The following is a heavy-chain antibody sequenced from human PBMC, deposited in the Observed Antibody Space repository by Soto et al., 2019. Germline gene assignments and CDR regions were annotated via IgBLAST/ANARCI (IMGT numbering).Heavy chain of an antibody. V-gene: IGHV4-61*01. Sequence: QVQLQESGPGLVKPSETLSLTCTVSGDSVSSGNYYWTWIRQPPGRGLEWIGYIHSSGSTIYNPSLKSRVIISTDTSKSPFSLQLTSVTAADTAVYYCARGQQLVYFDYWGQGTLVTVSS. CDR3: ARGQQLVYFDY. J-gene: IGHJ4*02. CDR2: IHSSGST. CDR1: GDSVSSGNYY. D-gene: IGHD6-13*01.